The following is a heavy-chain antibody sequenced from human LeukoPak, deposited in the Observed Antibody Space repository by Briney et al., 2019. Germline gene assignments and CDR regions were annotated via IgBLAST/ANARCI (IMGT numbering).Heavy chain of an antibody. CDR1: GFTFSDYS. V-gene: IGHV3-48*01. D-gene: IGHD5-24*01. CDR3: ARDYKYAFDN. CDR2: IGIDSGNT. Sequence: PGGSLRLSCAASGFTFSDYSMNWVLQAPGKGLEWISYIGIDSGNTNYADSVKGRFTISGDKAKNSLYLQMNSLRVEDTAVYYCARDYKYAFDNWAREPWSPSPQ. J-gene: IGHJ4*02.